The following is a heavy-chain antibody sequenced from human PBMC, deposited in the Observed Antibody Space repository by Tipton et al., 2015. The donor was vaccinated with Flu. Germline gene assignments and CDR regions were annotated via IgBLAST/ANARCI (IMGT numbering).Heavy chain of an antibody. Sequence: TLSLTCSVSGDSIGSRFYWGWIRQAPGKGLEWIGNIYRTGSTYYNSSLKGRVTISVDRSKNQFSLKLSSVTAADTAVYYCARHTGDSVRGVIDYWGQGTLVTVSS. CDR1: GDSIGSRFY. CDR2: IYRTGST. V-gene: IGHV4-38-2*01. J-gene: IGHJ4*02. D-gene: IGHD3-10*02. CDR3: ARHTGDSVRGVIDY.